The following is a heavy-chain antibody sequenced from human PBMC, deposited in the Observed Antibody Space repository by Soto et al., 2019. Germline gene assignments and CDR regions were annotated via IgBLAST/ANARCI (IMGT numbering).Heavy chain of an antibody. CDR3: EARTFKGVCSRGEDLQL. CDR1: GFTFSSYA. D-gene: IGHD2-8*01. Sequence: GGTLRLSCAASGFTFSSYAMSWVRQAPGKGLEWVSAISGSGDSTYYADSDMSRFAIARDNPEATLYLRMNSVRAVERAVYYCEARTFKGVCSRGEDLQLWGQGTLVTVSS. CDR2: ISGSGDST. V-gene: IGHV3-23*01. J-gene: IGHJ1*01.